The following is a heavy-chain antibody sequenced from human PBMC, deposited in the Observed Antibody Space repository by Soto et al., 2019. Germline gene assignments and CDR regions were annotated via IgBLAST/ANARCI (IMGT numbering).Heavy chain of an antibody. D-gene: IGHD2-21*01. Sequence: QVQLQESGPGLLKPSQTLSLTCSVSGDSISNGASYWSWIRQSPGMGLEWIGSIHPSGTRYSNPFIKTRLALQVDTINCQASIMPTRLPSQATGLNYCARLLLTATRVVIFEPWGQGTLVSVSS. CDR1: GDSISNGASY. V-gene: IGHV4-30-4*01. CDR2: IHPSGTR. CDR3: ARLLLTATRVVIFEP. J-gene: IGHJ4*02.